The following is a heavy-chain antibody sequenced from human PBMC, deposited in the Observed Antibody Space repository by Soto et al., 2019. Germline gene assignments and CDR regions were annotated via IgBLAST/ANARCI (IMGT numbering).Heavy chain of an antibody. J-gene: IGHJ6*03. CDR1: GGSISSYY. CDR3: ARRYRHPQYCSSTSCYSRPYYMDV. D-gene: IGHD2-2*01. Sequence: PSETLSLTCTVSGGSISSYYWSWIRQPPGRGLEWIGYIYYSGSTNYNPSLKSRVTISVDTSKNQFSLKLSSVTAADTAVYYCARRYRHPQYCSSTSCYSRPYYMDVWGKGTTVTVSS. V-gene: IGHV4-59*08. CDR2: IYYSGST.